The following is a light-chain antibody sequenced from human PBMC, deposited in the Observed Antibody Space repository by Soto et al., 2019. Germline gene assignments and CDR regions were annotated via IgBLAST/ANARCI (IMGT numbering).Light chain of an antibody. CDR3: QQYGSLPYT. Sequence: DIQMTQSPSTLSASVGDRVTLTCRASQTINSWLAWYQQKPGKAPRLLIYKASSLESGVPSRFSGSGSGTECTLTISSLQPDDFATYYCQQYGSLPYTFGQGTKLDIK. CDR2: KAS. V-gene: IGKV1-5*03. CDR1: QTINSW. J-gene: IGKJ2*01.